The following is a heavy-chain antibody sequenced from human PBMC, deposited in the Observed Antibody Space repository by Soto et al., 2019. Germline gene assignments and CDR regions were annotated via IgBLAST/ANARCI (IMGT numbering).Heavy chain of an antibody. Sequence: QVQLVEAGGGLVKPGGSLRLSCAASEFTFSDYYMTWIRQAPGKGLEWVSTISDNGANTFIGDSMKDHFDISRDNSKNTVFLHLSTVRAEDTAIYYCARAIGADFFDYWGQGTPVTVSS. CDR2: ISDNGANT. D-gene: IGHD6-25*01. CDR1: EFTFSDYY. J-gene: IGHJ4*02. CDR3: ARAIGADFFDY. V-gene: IGHV3-11*01.